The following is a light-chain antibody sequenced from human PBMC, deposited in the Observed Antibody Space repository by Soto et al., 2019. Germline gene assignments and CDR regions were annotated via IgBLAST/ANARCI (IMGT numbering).Light chain of an antibody. Sequence: EIVLTQSPGTLSLSPGERATLSCRASQSVSSHLAWYQQRPGQAPRLLISGASSRATGIPDRFSGSGSGTDFTLTISRLEPEDCALYYCQQYGNSPPLTFGGGTKVEIK. CDR3: QQYGNSPPLT. V-gene: IGKV3-20*01. J-gene: IGKJ4*01. CDR1: QSVSSH. CDR2: GAS.